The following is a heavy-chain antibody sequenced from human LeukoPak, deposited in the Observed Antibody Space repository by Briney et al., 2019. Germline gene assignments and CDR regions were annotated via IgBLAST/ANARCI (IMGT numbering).Heavy chain of an antibody. Sequence: GGSLRLSCAVSGISISGNSLNWIRQAPGKGLEWVATITSDSTYISHAASVKGRFTISRDNAKNSLFLQLDCVRAEDTAVYYCAIDVGAILGEVYFDYWGQGTLVTVSS. V-gene: IGHV3-21*01. J-gene: IGHJ4*02. D-gene: IGHD3-10*01. CDR1: GISISGNS. CDR3: AIDVGAILGEVYFDY. CDR2: ITSDSTYI.